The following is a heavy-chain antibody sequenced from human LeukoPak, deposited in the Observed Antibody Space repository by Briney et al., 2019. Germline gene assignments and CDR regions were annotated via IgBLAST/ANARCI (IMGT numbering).Heavy chain of an antibody. V-gene: IGHV1-24*01. CDR2: FDPGDGET. CDR3: PTGGADYGDYEDAFDI. J-gene: IGHJ3*02. Sequence: GASVKVSFKVSGYTLTELSMHWVRQAPGKGLEWMGGFDPGDGETIYAQKFQGRVTMTEDTSTDTAYMELSSLRSEDTAVYYCPTGGADYGDYEDAFDIWGQGTMVTVSS. CDR1: GYTLTELS. D-gene: IGHD4-17*01.